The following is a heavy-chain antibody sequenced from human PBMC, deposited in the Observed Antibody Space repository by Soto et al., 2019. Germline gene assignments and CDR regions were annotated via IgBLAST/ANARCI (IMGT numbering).Heavy chain of an antibody. J-gene: IGHJ6*02. D-gene: IGHD1-26*01. V-gene: IGHV4-34*01. CDR2: INHSGST. Sequence: QVQLQQWGAGLLKPSETLSLTCAVYGGSFSGYYWSWIRQPPGKGLEWIGEINHSGSTNYNPSLXXRVTISVDPTXXQXSXXLSSVTAADTAVYYCARGNRGSCERDPRYYYGMDVWGRGTTVTVSS. CDR1: GGSFSGYY. CDR3: ARGNRGSCERDPRYYYGMDV.